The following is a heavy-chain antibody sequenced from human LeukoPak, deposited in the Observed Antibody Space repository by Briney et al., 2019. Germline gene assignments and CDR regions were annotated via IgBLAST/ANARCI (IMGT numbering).Heavy chain of an antibody. CDR3: ARTRAYCSGDKCLIDY. Sequence: PGGSLRLSCAASGFTFNNYDMHWVRQPTGQGLEWVSAIGTTDDTYYVDSVKGRFTISREDAENSLYLQMNSLRVGDTAVYYCARTRAYCSGDKCLIDYWGQGTLVTVSS. V-gene: IGHV3-13*01. J-gene: IGHJ4*02. D-gene: IGHD2-21*01. CDR1: GFTFNNYD. CDR2: IGTTDDT.